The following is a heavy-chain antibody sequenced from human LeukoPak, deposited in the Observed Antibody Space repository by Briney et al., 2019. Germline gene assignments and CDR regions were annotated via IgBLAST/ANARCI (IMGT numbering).Heavy chain of an antibody. Sequence: GGSLRLSCAASGFTFSSYWMSWVRQAPGKGLEWVANIKQDGSEKYYVDSVKGRFTISRDNAKNSLYLQMNSLRAEDTAVYYCARSLKPPIFGPGGFDYWGQGTLVTVSS. D-gene: IGHD3-3*01. J-gene: IGHJ4*02. V-gene: IGHV3-7*01. CDR1: GFTFSSYW. CDR3: ARSLKPPIFGPGGFDY. CDR2: IKQDGSEK.